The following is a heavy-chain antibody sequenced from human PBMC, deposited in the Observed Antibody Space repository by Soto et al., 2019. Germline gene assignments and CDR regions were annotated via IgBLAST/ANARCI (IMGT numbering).Heavy chain of an antibody. Sequence: EVQLLESGGGLVQPGESLRLSCAASGFTFSSYAMSWVRQAPGKGLEWVSAISGSGGSTYYADSVKGRFTISRDNSKNMLYLKLNSWRCEDPPVYYCAKCSPGRYGMHVWGQGTTFTVSS. V-gene: IGHV3-23*01. J-gene: IGHJ6*02. CDR3: AKCSPGRYGMHV. CDR2: ISGSGGST. CDR1: GFTFSSYA. D-gene: IGHD3-10*02.